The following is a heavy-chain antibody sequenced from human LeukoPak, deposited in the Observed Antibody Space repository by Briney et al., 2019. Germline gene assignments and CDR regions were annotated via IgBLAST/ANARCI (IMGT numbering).Heavy chain of an antibody. V-gene: IGHV3-48*04. CDR3: ARATKGLTFGGIIPYFDY. D-gene: IGHD3-16*01. J-gene: IGHJ4*02. CDR1: GFTFSNYG. Sequence: GGSLRLSCAASGFTFSNYGMNCVRQAPGKGLEWVSSISTDDSTTYYAASVKGRFTISRDNARNSLYLQMDGLRAGDTAVYYCARATKGLTFGGIIPYFDYWGQGTLVAVSS. CDR2: ISTDDSTT.